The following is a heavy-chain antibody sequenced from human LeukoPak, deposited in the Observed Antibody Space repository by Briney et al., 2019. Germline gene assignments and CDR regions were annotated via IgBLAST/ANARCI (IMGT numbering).Heavy chain of an antibody. D-gene: IGHD1-26*01. J-gene: IGHJ4*02. CDR1: GGSFSGYY. V-gene: IGHV4-34*01. CDR3: ARAGTGRDIAGATRAVKY. CDR2: INHSGST. Sequence: SETLSLTCAVYGGSFSGYYWSWIRQPLGKGLEWIGEINHSGSTHYNPSLTSRVTISKDTSKNQFSLELSSVTAADTAVYYCARAGTGRDIAGATRAVKYWGQGTLVTVSS.